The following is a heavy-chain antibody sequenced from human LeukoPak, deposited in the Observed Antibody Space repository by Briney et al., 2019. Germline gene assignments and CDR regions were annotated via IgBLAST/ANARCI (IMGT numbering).Heavy chain of an antibody. CDR2: IKQDGSEK. Sequence: PGGSLRLSCAASGFTFSSYWMSWVRQAPGKGREWVANIKQDGSEKYYVDSVKGRFTISRDNAKNSLYLQMNSLRAEDTAVYYCARDKEQYSGSSKELVSYYFDYWGQGTLVTVSS. CDR1: GFTFSSYW. CDR3: ARDKEQYSGSSKELVSYYFDY. J-gene: IGHJ4*02. D-gene: IGHD1-26*01. V-gene: IGHV3-7*01.